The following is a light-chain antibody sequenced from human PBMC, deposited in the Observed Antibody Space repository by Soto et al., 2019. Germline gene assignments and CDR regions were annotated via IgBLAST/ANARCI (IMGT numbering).Light chain of an antibody. J-gene: IGKJ2*01. CDR3: QHYGSWYS. Sequence: VLTQSPDIASMSRRGRATISCRASQPIGGDYLAWYQQRPGQAPRLLMFGVSTRAAGISDRFSGTGSWTDCNLTINSLEPEDVAGYYCQHYGSWYSFGPGTQVEI. CDR2: GVS. V-gene: IGKV3-20*01. CDR1: QPIGGDY.